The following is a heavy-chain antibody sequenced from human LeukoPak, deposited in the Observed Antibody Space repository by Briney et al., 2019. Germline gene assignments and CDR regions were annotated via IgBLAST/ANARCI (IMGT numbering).Heavy chain of an antibody. CDR1: GGSFSGYY. D-gene: IGHD3-10*01. V-gene: IGHV4-34*01. CDR3: ARGKTLYYGSGSCWFDP. Sequence: SETLSLTCAVYGGSFSGYYWSWIRQPPGKGLEWIGEINHSGSTNYNPSLKSRVTISVDTSKNQFSLKLSSVTAADTAVYYCARGKTLYYGSGSCWFDPWGQGTLVTVSS. J-gene: IGHJ5*02. CDR2: INHSGST.